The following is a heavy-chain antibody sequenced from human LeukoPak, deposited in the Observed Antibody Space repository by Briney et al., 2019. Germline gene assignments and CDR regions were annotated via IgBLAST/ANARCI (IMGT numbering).Heavy chain of an antibody. CDR2: INHSGST. Sequence: SETLSLTCAVYGGSFSGYYWSWIRQPPGKGLEWIGEINHSGSTNYNPSLKSRVTIPVDTSKNQSSLKLSSVTAADTAVYYCARARYNWNSAGYFDYWGQGTLVTVSS. D-gene: IGHD1-7*01. CDR1: GGSFSGYY. J-gene: IGHJ4*02. V-gene: IGHV4-34*01. CDR3: ARARYNWNSAGYFDY.